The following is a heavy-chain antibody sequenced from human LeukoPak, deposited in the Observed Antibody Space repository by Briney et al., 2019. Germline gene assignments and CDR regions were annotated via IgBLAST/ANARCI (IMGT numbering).Heavy chain of an antibody. V-gene: IGHV3-30*18. Sequence: QPGGSLRLSCAASGFTFSGYGMHWVRQAPGEGLEWVAGTSYDGIQKYYEDAVKGRFTISRDNSKNTLYLQMSGLRIEDTAVYFCANIIGYCNTPNCPIDYWGQGALVTVSS. CDR3: ANIIGYCNTPNCPIDY. J-gene: IGHJ4*02. CDR1: GFTFSGYG. D-gene: IGHD2-2*01. CDR2: TSYDGIQK.